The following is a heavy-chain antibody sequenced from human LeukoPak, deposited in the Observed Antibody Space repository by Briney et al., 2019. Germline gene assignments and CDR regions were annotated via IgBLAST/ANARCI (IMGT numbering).Heavy chain of an antibody. CDR1: GGSISTDNW. J-gene: IGHJ2*01. CDR3: ARTNYGRMYWYFDL. CDR2: VYHGGST. V-gene: IGHV4-4*02. Sequence: SETLSLSCAVSGGSISTDNWWSWVRQAPGKGLEWIAEVYHGGSTNHNPSLKSRVTISLDKSKNQFSLKLRSVTAADTAVYYCARTNYGRMYWYFDLWGRGTLVTVSS. D-gene: IGHD3-10*01.